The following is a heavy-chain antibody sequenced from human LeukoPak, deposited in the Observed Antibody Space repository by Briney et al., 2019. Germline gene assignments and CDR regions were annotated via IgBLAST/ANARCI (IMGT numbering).Heavy chain of an antibody. J-gene: IGHJ6*02. CDR1: GFTFSSYA. CDR2: ISYDGSNK. CDR3: ARGGPYDFWSGLAWDYYYGMDV. Sequence: PGGSLRLSCAASGFTFSSYAMHWVRQAPGKGLEWVAVISYDGSNKYYADSVKGRFTISRDNSKNTLYLQMNSLRAEDTAVYYCARGGPYDFWSGLAWDYYYGMDVWGQGTTVTVSS. V-gene: IGHV3-30*04. D-gene: IGHD3-3*01.